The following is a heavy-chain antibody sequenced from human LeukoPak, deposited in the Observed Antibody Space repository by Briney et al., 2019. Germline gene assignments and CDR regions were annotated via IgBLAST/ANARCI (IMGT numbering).Heavy chain of an antibody. Sequence: GGSLRLSCAASGFIFSDAWMSWVRQAPGKGLEWVSAISGSGGSTYYADSVKGRFTISRDNSKNTLYLQMNSLRAEDTAVYYCAKHLVAGTNYWGQGTLVTVSS. CDR1: GFIFSDAW. V-gene: IGHV3-23*01. CDR2: ISGSGGST. J-gene: IGHJ4*02. D-gene: IGHD6-19*01. CDR3: AKHLVAGTNY.